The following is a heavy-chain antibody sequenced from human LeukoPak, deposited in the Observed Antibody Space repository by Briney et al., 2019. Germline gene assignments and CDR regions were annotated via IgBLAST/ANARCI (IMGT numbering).Heavy chain of an antibody. J-gene: IGHJ4*02. CDR2: ISAQNGNT. V-gene: IGHV1-18*01. D-gene: IGHD5-12*01. CDR1: GYMFTSHG. Sequence: GASVKVSCKSSGYMFTSHGIHWLRQAPGQGLEWMGWISAQNGNTNYMQQFLGRITMTRDTSATTAYMELRSLKSDDTAVYYCARESNGGYGFDHWGQGTPVTVAS. CDR3: ARESNGGYGFDH.